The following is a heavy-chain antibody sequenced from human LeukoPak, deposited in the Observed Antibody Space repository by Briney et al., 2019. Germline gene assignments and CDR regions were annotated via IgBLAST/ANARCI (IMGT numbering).Heavy chain of an antibody. CDR3: EKDSVCYGCYLDH. D-gene: IGHD3-16*01. J-gene: IGHJ4*02. CDR1: GYTFSSHG. Sequence: GSLRLSCAASGYTFSSHGLTWVRQAPGKGLEWVSTINGAGDNTYYAETVKGRFTISGDNSKNTLYLQMQSRRAEDTASYYCEKDSVCYGCYLDHWAQGTLVTVS. V-gene: IGHV3-23*01. CDR2: INGAGDNT.